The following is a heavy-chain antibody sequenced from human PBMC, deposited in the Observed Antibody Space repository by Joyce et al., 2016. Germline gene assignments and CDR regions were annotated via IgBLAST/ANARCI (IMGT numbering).Heavy chain of an antibody. CDR3: ARNLEERVGADFDY. CDR1: GDSVSSYIVA. CDR2: TFYRSKWIY. J-gene: IGHJ4*02. V-gene: IGHV6-1*01. D-gene: IGHD1-1*01. Sequence: QVQLQQSGPGLVKPSQTLSLTCAISGDSVSSYIVAWNWIRPAPSRGLEWLGRTFYRSKWIYDYATSLESRISINPDTSKNQFSLQLHSVTPEDTAVYYCARNLEERVGADFDYWGQGILVTVSS.